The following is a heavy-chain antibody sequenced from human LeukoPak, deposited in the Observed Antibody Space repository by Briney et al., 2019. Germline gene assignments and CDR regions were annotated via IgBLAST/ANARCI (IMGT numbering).Heavy chain of an antibody. V-gene: IGHV4-34*01. Sequence: PSETLSLTCAVYGGSFSGYYWSWLRQPPGKGLEWIGEINHSGSTNYNPSLKSRVTISVDTSKNQFSLKLSSVTAADTAVYYCARGNTTVTASYYFDYWGQGTLVTVSS. J-gene: IGHJ4*02. CDR2: INHSGST. CDR3: ARGNTTVTASYYFDY. D-gene: IGHD4-17*01. CDR1: GGSFSGYY.